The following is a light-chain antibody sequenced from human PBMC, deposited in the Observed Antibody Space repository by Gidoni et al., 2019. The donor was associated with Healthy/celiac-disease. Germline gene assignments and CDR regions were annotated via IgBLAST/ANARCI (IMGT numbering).Light chain of an antibody. J-gene: IGLJ3*02. V-gene: IGLV2-23*02. CDR2: EVS. Sequence: QSALTPPASVSGSPGQSITISCTGTSSDVGSYNLVSWYQQPPGKAPKLMIYEVSKRPSGVSNRFSGSKSGNTASLTISGLQAEDEADYYCCSYAGSSTWVFGGGTKLTVL. CDR3: CSYAGSSTWV. CDR1: SSDVGSYNL.